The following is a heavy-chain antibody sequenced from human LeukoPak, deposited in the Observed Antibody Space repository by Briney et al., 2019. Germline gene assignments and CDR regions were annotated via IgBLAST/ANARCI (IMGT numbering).Heavy chain of an antibody. D-gene: IGHD6-13*01. Sequence: SETLSLTCTVSGGSISSYYWSWIRQPPGKGLEWIGYIYYSGSTNYNPSLKSRVTISVDTSKNQFSLKLSSVTAADTAVYYCARVGDSSSWGDFDYWGQGTLVTVSS. CDR2: IYYSGST. V-gene: IGHV4-59*01. CDR3: ARVGDSSSWGDFDY. J-gene: IGHJ4*02. CDR1: GGSISSYY.